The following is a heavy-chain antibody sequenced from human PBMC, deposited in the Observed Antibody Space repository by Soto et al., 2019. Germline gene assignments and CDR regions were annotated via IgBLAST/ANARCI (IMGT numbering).Heavy chain of an antibody. CDR1: GNTFTCHY. J-gene: IGHJ5*02. D-gene: IGHD1-1*01. CDR2: INPNSSDT. Sequence: QVQLVQSATEVKKPGASVKVSCKASGNTFTCHYMHWVRQAPGQGLEYMGWINPNSSDTQYAQQFRGRLSMTRDTSISTAYMELSSLVSDDTAVYYCARLETTTEAWGQGTLVTVSS. CDR3: ARLETTTEA. V-gene: IGHV1-2*02.